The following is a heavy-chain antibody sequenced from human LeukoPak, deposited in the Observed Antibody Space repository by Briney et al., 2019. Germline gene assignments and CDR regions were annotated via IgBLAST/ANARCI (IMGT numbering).Heavy chain of an antibody. CDR1: GGSISSGDYY. CDR2: FYYCGST. D-gene: IGHD5-18*01. V-gene: IGHV4-30-4*08. J-gene: IGHJ4*02. CDR3: AREGPGYSYGKGYFDY. Sequence: SETLSLTCTVSGGSISSGDYYWSWIRQPPGKGLEWIGYFYYCGSTYYNPSLKSRVTIPVDTSKNQSPLKLSSVTAADTAVYYCAREGPGYSYGKGYFDYWGQGTLVTVSS.